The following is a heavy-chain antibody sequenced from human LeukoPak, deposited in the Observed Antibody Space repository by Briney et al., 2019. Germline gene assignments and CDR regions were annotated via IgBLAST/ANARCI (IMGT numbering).Heavy chain of an antibody. CDR3: ASRLYCSNTRCRNFPFAY. Sequence: SVKVSCKSSGYSFTGHFVHWVRQAPGQGLEWMGGIIPIFGTANYAQKFQDRVTVTADESTSTAYMELSSLRSEDTAIYYCASRLYCSNTRCRNFPFAYWGQGTLVTVSS. CDR1: GYSFTGHF. D-gene: IGHD2-2*01. CDR2: IIPIFGTA. V-gene: IGHV1-69*13. J-gene: IGHJ4*02.